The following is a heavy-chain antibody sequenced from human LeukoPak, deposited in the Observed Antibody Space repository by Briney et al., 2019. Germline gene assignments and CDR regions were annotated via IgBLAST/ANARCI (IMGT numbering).Heavy chain of an antibody. CDR2: IHPGDSAT. V-gene: IGHV5-51*01. CDR1: GYSFTSHW. Sequence: GESLKISCKGSGYSFTSHWIGWVRQMPGKGLEWMGIIHPGDSATTYSPSFQGQVTISADKSISTAYLQWSSLKASDTAMYYCARNYDILTTNAQFDYWGQGTLVTVSS. CDR3: ARNYDILTTNAQFDY. J-gene: IGHJ4*02. D-gene: IGHD3-9*01.